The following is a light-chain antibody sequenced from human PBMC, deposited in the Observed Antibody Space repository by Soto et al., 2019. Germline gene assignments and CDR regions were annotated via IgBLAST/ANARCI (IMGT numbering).Light chain of an antibody. CDR2: GAS. J-gene: IGKJ2*01. V-gene: IGKV3-15*01. Sequence: EIVMTQSPATLSVSPGERASLSCRASQSVGSNLAWYQQTAGQAPRLLIYGASTRATSIPARFSGSGSGTNFTLSISSLQSEDFAVYSCQQYTNWPYTFGQGTKLEFK. CDR3: QQYTNWPYT. CDR1: QSVGSN.